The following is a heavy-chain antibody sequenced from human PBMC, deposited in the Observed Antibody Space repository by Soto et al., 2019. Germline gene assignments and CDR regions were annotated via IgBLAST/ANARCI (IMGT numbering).Heavy chain of an antibody. CDR3: ARDRLTGVYYCYGMDV. J-gene: IGHJ6*04. CDR2: TYYRSKWYN. V-gene: IGHV6-1*01. CDR1: GDSISGNSGA. Sequence: LILACTISGDSISGNSGACNWINQSPSRGLEWLGRTYYRSKWYNDYAVSVKSRIAINPDTSKNQFSLQLNSVTPEDTAVYYCARDRLTGVYYCYGMDVWGKGSTVTVTS. D-gene: IGHD7-27*01.